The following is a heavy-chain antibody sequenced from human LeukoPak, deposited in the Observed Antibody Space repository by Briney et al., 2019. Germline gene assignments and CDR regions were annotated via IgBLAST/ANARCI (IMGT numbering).Heavy chain of an antibody. CDR3: VKDQGQVYGYFDS. CDR1: GFTFSNYG. Sequence: GGSLRLSCAASGFTFSNYGMHWVRQAPGKGLEWVACVYYDGNNKYYAASVKGRFTISRDNSRNSLYIQMNSLRTEDTAVYYCVKDQGQVYGYFDSWGRGTLVTVSS. CDR2: VYYDGNNK. D-gene: IGHD6-6*01. V-gene: IGHV3-30*02. J-gene: IGHJ4*02.